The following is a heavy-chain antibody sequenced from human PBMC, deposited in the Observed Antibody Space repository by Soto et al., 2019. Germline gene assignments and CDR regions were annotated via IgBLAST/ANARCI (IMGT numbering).Heavy chain of an antibody. CDR3: ARVPHLYYDSSGYPD. Sequence: ASVKVSCKASGGTFSSYAISWVRQAPGQGLEWMGGIIPIFGTANYAQKFQGRVTITADESTSTAYMELSSLRSEDTAVYYCARVPHLYYDSSGYPDWGQGTLVTVSS. CDR1: GGTFSSYA. D-gene: IGHD3-22*01. J-gene: IGHJ4*02. CDR2: IIPIFGTA. V-gene: IGHV1-69*13.